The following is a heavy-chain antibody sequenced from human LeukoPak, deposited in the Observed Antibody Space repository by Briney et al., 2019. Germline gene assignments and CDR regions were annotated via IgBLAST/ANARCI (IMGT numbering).Heavy chain of an antibody. CDR3: ARCGPASSIWTFDF. CDR2: IYYGGST. Sequence: SETLSLTCTVSGGSISGNYWSWIRQPPGKGLEWIGFIYYGGSTNYNPSLESRVTISVHTSNSQVSLRLRSVTAADTAVYYCARCGPASSIWTFDFWGQGTLVTVSS. D-gene: IGHD3-3*02. J-gene: IGHJ4*02. V-gene: IGHV4-59*01. CDR1: GGSISGNY.